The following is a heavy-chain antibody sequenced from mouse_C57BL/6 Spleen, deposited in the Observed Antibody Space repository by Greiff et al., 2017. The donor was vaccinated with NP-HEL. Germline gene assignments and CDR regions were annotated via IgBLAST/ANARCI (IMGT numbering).Heavy chain of an antibody. V-gene: IGHV3-6*01. Sequence: EVKLVESGPGLVKPSQSLSLTCSVTGYSITSGYYWNWIRQLPGNKLEWMGYISYDGSNNYNPSLKNRISITRDTSKNQFFLKLNSVTTEDTATYYCASYDYDGPAWFAYWGQGTLVTVSA. J-gene: IGHJ3*01. CDR1: GYSITSGYY. CDR2: ISYDGSN. D-gene: IGHD2-4*01. CDR3: ASYDYDGPAWFAY.